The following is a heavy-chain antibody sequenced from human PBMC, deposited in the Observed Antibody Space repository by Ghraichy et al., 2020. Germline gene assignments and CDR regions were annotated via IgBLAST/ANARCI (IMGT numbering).Heavy chain of an antibody. J-gene: IGHJ6*02. CDR3: ARDPFVVVVAATPNYYYGMDV. V-gene: IGHV1-69*13. CDR1: GGTFSSYA. D-gene: IGHD2-15*01. Sequence: SVKVSCKASGGTFSSYAISWVRQAPGQGLEWMGGIIPIFGTANYAQKFQGRVTITADEATRTAYMELSSLRSEDTAVYYSARDPFVVVVAATPNYYYGMDVWGQGTTVTVSS. CDR2: IIPIFGTA.